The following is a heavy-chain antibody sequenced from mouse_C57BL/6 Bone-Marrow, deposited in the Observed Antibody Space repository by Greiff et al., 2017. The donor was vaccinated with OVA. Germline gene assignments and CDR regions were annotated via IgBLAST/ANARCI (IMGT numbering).Heavy chain of an antibody. CDR3: AREGESKAWFAY. J-gene: IGHJ3*01. CDR2: ISYSGST. CDR1: GYSITSGYD. V-gene: IGHV3-1*01. Sequence: EVQGVESGPGMVKPSQSLSLTCTVTGYSITSGYDWHWIRHFPGNKLEWMGYISYSGSTNYNPSLKSRISITHDTSKNHFFLKLNSVTTEDTATYYCAREGESKAWFAYWGQGTLVTVSA.